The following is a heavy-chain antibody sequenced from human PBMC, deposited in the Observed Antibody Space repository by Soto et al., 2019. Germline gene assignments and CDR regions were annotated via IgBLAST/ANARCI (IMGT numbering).Heavy chain of an antibody. V-gene: IGHV4-31*02. Sequence: SETLSLTCTVSGGSISSGGYYWSWIRQHPGKGLEWIGYIYYSGSTYYNPSLKSRVTISVDTSKNQFSLKLSSVTAADTAVYYCAGGDYYHSSGYYFYYYTMDVWGQGTTVTVS. CDR2: IYYSGST. D-gene: IGHD3-22*01. CDR3: AGGDYYHSSGYYFYYYTMDV. J-gene: IGHJ6*02. CDR1: GGSISSGGYY.